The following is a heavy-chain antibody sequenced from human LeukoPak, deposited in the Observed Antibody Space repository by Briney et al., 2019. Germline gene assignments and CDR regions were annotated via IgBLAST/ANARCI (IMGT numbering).Heavy chain of an antibody. J-gene: IGHJ4*02. CDR2: IYTSGST. Sequence: PSETLSLTCTVSGVSISSYYWSWLRQPAGKGLEWIGRIYTSGSTNYNPSLKSRVTMSVDTSKNQFSLKLSSVTAADTAVYYCARGKYYYDSSGYYYFDYWGQGTLVTVSS. CDR3: ARGKYYYDSSGYYYFDY. D-gene: IGHD3-22*01. CDR1: GVSISSYY. V-gene: IGHV4-4*07.